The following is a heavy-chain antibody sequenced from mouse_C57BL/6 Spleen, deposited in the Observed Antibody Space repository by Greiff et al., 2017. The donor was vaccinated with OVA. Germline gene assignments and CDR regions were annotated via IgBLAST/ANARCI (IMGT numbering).Heavy chain of an antibody. CDR2: IRLKSDNYAT. D-gene: IGHD2-1*01. J-gene: IGHJ3*01. CDR1: GFTFSNYW. V-gene: IGHV6-3*01. Sequence: EVKVEESGGGLVQPGGSMKLSCVASGFTFSNYWMNWVRQSPEQGLEWVAQIRLKSDNYATHSAESVKGRFTISRDDSKSSVYLQMNNLRAEDTGIYYCTLYGNSFAYWGQGTLVTVSA. CDR3: TLYGNSFAY.